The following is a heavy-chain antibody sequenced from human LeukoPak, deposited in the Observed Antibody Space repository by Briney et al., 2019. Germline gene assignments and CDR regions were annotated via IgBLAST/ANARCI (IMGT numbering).Heavy chain of an antibody. CDR3: ARVTSSGSGGHAFDI. V-gene: IGHV1-46*01. Sequence: ASVKVSCKASGYTFTSYYMHWVRQAPGQGLEWMGIINPSGGSTSYAQKFQGRVTMTRDMSTSTVYMELSGLRSEDTAVYYCARVTSSGSGGHAFDIWGQGTMVTVSS. CDR2: INPSGGST. CDR1: GYTFTSYY. J-gene: IGHJ3*02. D-gene: IGHD3-22*01.